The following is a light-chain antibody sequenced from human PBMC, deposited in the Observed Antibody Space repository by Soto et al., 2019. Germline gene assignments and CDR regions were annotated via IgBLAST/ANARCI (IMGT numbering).Light chain of an antibody. CDR1: SSDVGGYNY. V-gene: IGLV2-14*01. Sequence: SALTQPASVSGSPGQSITISCTGTSSDVGGYNYVSWYQQHPGKAPKLMIYDVSKRPSGVSNRFSGSKSGNTASLTISGVQAEDEADYYCSSYTSSSTLVFGGGTKVTVL. CDR3: SSYTSSSTLV. J-gene: IGLJ2*01. CDR2: DVS.